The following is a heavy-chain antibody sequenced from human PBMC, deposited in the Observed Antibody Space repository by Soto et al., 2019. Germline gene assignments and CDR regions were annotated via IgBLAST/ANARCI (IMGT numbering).Heavy chain of an antibody. CDR3: AKYPNYYGSGSYILDY. CDR1: GFTFSSYG. Sequence: GGSLRLSCAASGFTFSSYGMHWVRQAPGKGLEWVAVISYDGSNKYYADSVKGRFTISRDNSKNTLYLQMNSLRAEDTAVYYCAKYPNYYGSGSYILDYWGQGTLVTVSS. D-gene: IGHD3-10*01. CDR2: ISYDGSNK. V-gene: IGHV3-30*18. J-gene: IGHJ4*02.